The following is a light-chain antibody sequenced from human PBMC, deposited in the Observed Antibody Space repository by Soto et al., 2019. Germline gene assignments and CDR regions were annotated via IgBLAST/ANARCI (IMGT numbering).Light chain of an antibody. CDR2: SNN. V-gene: IGLV1-44*01. J-gene: IGLJ1*01. Sequence: VLKHPASAKGIAVRGRTISCSESSSNIGSNTVNWYQQLPGTAPKLLIYSNNQRPSGVPDRFSGSKSGTSASLAISGLQSEDEADYYCAAWDDSLNEVFGTGTKVTVL. CDR3: AAWDDSLNEV. CDR1: SSNIGSNT.